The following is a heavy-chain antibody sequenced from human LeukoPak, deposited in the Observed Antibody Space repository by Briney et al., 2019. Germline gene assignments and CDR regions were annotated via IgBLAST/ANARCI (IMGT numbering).Heavy chain of an antibody. Sequence: ASVKVSCKASGYTFTGYYMHWVRQAPGQGLEWMGWINPNSGGTNYAQKFQGRVTMTRDTSISTAYMELSRLRSDDTAVYYCARAADYYDSSGYYLLGPVWFDPWGQGTLVTVSS. D-gene: IGHD3-22*01. CDR3: ARAADYYDSSGYYLLGPVWFDP. CDR2: INPNSGGT. CDR1: GYTFTGYY. V-gene: IGHV1-2*02. J-gene: IGHJ5*02.